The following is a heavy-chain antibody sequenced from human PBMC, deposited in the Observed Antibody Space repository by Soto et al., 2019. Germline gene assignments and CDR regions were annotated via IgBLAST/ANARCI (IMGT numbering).Heavy chain of an antibody. CDR3: ARARDGKCLVIDNWFDA. V-gene: IGHV1-18*04. D-gene: IGHD6-19*01. Sequence: ASVKVSCRASAYTFTSYGISWVRQAPGQGLEWMGWISAYNANTNYAQKLQGRVTMTTDKSTSTAYMELRSLRSDDTAVYYCARARDGKCLVIDNWFDAWGQGTLVTVSS. CDR2: ISAYNANT. J-gene: IGHJ5*02. CDR1: AYTFTSYG.